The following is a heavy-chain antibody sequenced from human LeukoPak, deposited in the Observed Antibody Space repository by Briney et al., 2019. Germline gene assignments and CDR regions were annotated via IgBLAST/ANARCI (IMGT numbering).Heavy chain of an antibody. CDR3: ARIGCSSTSCYGNSVDP. CDR2: ISAYNANT. D-gene: IGHD2-2*01. V-gene: IGHV1-18*01. J-gene: IGHJ5*02. CDR1: GYTFINYG. Sequence: GASVKVSCKASGYTFINYGINWVRQAPGQGLEWMGWISAYNANTLYAQKFQGRVTMTTDTSTSTAYMELRGLRSDDTAVYYCARIGCSSTSCYGNSVDPWGQGTLVTVSS.